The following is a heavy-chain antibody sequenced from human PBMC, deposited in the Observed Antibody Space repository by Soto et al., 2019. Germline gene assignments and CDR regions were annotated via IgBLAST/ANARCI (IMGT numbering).Heavy chain of an antibody. D-gene: IGHD5-12*01. CDR2: IYYSGST. V-gene: IGHV4-59*08. Sequence: FETICHTCTVADGTIRGYYWRWIRQTPGKGLEWIGYIYYSGSTNYNPSLKSRVTISVDTSKNQFSLKLSSVTAADTSVYYCARHSVSGSGYGFDYCGQGTLVTSPQ. J-gene: IGHJ4*02. CDR3: ARHSVSGSGYGFDY. CDR1: DGTIRGYY.